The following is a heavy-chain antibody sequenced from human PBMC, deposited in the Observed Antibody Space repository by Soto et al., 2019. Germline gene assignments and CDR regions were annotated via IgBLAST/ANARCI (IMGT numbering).Heavy chain of an antibody. Sequence: ASVKVSCKASGYTFTSYDINWVRQATGQGLEWMGCMNPNNGNTGYAQKLQGRVTMTRNTSTSTAYMELRSLRSEDTAVYYCAREGAVGATLIDYGGQGTLVTVSS. J-gene: IGHJ4*02. CDR2: MNPNNGNT. D-gene: IGHD1-26*01. V-gene: IGHV1-8*01. CDR1: GYTFTSYD. CDR3: AREGAVGATLIDY.